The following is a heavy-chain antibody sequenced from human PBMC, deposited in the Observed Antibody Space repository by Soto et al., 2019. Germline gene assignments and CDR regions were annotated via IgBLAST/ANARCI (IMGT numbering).Heavy chain of an antibody. D-gene: IGHD6-6*01. J-gene: IGHJ4*02. Sequence: GGSLRLSCAASGFTFSSYAMSWVRQAPGKGREGVSAISGSGGSTYSADSVKGRFTISRDNSKNTLYLQMNSLRAEDTAVYYCATESIAARRIRFDYWGQGTLVTVSS. V-gene: IGHV3-23*01. CDR2: ISGSGGST. CDR1: GFTFSSYA. CDR3: ATESIAARRIRFDY.